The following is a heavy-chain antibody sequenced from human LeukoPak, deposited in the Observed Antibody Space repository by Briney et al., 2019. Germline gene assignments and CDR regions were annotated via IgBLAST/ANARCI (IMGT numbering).Heavy chain of an antibody. CDR1: GFTFSDYY. CDR2: ISSTGVYT. V-gene: IGHV3-11*05. J-gene: IGHJ5*02. D-gene: IGHD1-14*01. CDR3: AKDSGNRDNWFDP. Sequence: GGSLRLSCAASGFTFSDYYMTWIRQAPGKGLEWVSYISSTGVYTNYADSVKGRFTISRDNSKNTLYLQMNSLRAEDTAVYYCAKDSGNRDNWFDPWGQGTLVTVSS.